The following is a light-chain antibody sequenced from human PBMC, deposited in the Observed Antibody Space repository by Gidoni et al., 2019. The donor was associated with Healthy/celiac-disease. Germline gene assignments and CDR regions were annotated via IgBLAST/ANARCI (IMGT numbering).Light chain of an antibody. V-gene: IGLV2-23*02. J-gene: IGLJ3*02. CDR1: RIDVGSYNL. CDR2: EVS. CDR3: CSYVGSSTWV. Sequence: QSALTQPAAVAGSPGPSITISCTGTRIDVGSYNLVSWYQQHPGKAPKLMIYEVSKRPSGVSTRFSGSKSGNTASLTISGLQAEDEADYYCCSYVGSSTWVFGGGTKLTVL.